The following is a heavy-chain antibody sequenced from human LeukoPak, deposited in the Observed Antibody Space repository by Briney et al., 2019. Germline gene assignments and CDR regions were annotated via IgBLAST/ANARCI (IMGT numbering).Heavy chain of an antibody. D-gene: IGHD1-26*01. V-gene: IGHV4-59*08. CDR3: ARGARKSIWVKWELLTFDY. CDR1: GASISSHY. J-gene: IGHJ4*02. CDR2: IYYSGST. Sequence: SETLSLTCTVSGASISSHYWSWIRRPPGKKLEWIGYIYYSGSTLYNPSLKSRVTISVDTSKNQFSLKLSSVTAADTAVYYCARGARKSIWVKWELLTFDYWGQGTLVTVSS.